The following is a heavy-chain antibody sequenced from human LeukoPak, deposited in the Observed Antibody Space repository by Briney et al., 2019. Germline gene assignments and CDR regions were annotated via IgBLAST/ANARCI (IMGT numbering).Heavy chain of an antibody. D-gene: IGHD5/OR15-5a*01. Sequence: GGSLRLSCAAAGFIVNNKYMTWVRQAPGKGLEWVSAIRGRGGSTNYADSGKGRFSISRDNSKNTVYLQMNSLRAEDTAVYYCAKHLTIVSTIFDPWGQGTLVSVSS. J-gene: IGHJ5*02. CDR2: IRGRGGST. CDR3: AKHLTIVSTIFDP. V-gene: IGHV3-23*01. CDR1: GFIVNNKY.